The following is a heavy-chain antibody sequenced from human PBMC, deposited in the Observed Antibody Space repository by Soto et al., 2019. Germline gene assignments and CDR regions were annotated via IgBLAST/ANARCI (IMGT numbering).Heavy chain of an antibody. V-gene: IGHV4-31*03. D-gene: IGHD3-10*01. CDR2: IYYRGNT. J-gene: IGHJ6*02. CDR1: GGSISSDDYY. CDR3: ARGRDYYGMDV. Sequence: SETLSLTCTVSGGSISSDDYYWNWIRQRPGKGLEWIGNIYYRGNTNYNPSLKSRIIMSMDMSENQFSLKLTSVTAAYTAVYYCARGRDYYGMDVWGQGTTVTVSS.